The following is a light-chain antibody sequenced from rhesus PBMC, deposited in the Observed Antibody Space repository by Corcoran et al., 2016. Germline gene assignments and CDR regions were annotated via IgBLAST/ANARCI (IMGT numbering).Light chain of an antibody. V-gene: IGKV1-44*02. Sequence: DIQMTQSPSSLSASVGDRVTITCRASQTISNYLAWYQQKPGKVPSLLIIAASRLKSGVPSRFSASGSGTEFTLTISSLQPEDFATYYCQQRKSRHLTFGGVAKVEIK. CDR1: QTISNY. CDR2: AAS. CDR3: QQRKSRHLT. J-gene: IGKJ4*01.